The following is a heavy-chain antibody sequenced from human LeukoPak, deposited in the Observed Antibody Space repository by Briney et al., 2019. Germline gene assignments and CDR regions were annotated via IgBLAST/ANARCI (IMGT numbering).Heavy chain of an antibody. CDR2: IWYDGSNK. Sequence: NPGGSLRLSCAASGFTFSSYGMHWVRQAPGKGLEWVAVIWYDGSNKYYADSVKGRFTISRDNSKNTLYLQMNSLRAEDTAVYYCARDRYSSSWYLGDAFDIWGQGTMVTVSS. CDR3: ARDRYSSSWYLGDAFDI. V-gene: IGHV3-33*01. J-gene: IGHJ3*02. CDR1: GFTFSSYG. D-gene: IGHD6-13*01.